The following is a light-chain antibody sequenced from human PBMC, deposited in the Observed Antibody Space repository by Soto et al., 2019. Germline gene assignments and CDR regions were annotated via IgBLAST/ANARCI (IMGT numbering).Light chain of an antibody. Sequence: PGERVTLSCRASQSVSSNFLAWYQQKPGQAPRLLIYGASNRAAGIPARFSGSGSGTDFTLTISSLEPEDFAVYYCQQRSNWPPITFGQGTRLEIK. CDR2: GAS. CDR1: QSVSSN. CDR3: QQRSNWPPIT. J-gene: IGKJ5*01. V-gene: IGKV3-11*01.